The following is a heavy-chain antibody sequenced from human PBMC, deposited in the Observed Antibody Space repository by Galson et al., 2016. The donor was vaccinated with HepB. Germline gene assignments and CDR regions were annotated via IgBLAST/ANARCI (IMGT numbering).Heavy chain of an antibody. V-gene: IGHV1-2*04. CDR3: AREKGDIVGATRHCYYYGMDV. Sequence: SVKVSCKASGYTFTDYYMHWVRQAPGQGLEWLGWINPHSGVTNVARKFQGWVTMTRDTSISTAYMELSRLASDDTAMYFCAREKGDIVGATRHCYYYGMDVWGQGTTVTVSS. CDR2: INPHSGVT. CDR1: GYTFTDYY. D-gene: IGHD1-26*01. J-gene: IGHJ6*02.